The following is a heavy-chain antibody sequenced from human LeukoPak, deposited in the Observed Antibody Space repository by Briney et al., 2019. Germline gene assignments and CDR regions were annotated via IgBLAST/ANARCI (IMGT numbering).Heavy chain of an antibody. J-gene: IGHJ6*03. CDR1: GFTFSSYW. Sequence: SGGSLRLSCAASGFTFSSYWMSWVRQAPGKGLEWVANIKQDGSEKYYVDSVKGRFTISRDNAKNSLYLQMNSLRAEDTAVYYCARKGTSWIYYYYMDVWGKGTTVTVSS. CDR3: ARKGTSWIYYYYMDV. V-gene: IGHV3-7*01. D-gene: IGHD2-2*01. CDR2: IKQDGSEK.